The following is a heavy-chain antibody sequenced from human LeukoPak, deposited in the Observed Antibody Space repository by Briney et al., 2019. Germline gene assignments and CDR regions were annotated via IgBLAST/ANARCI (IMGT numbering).Heavy chain of an antibody. V-gene: IGHV4-59*01. D-gene: IGHD6-25*01. CDR3: ARGGSARTFDY. Sequence: SGTLSLTCTVSGDSINNYYWSWIRQTPEKGLEWIGYMSYSGRSDYGPSLKSRVTMSIDTSKNQFSLRMTSVTAADTGVYYCARGGSARTFDYWGQGTLVTVSS. J-gene: IGHJ4*02. CDR1: GDSINNYY. CDR2: MSYSGRS.